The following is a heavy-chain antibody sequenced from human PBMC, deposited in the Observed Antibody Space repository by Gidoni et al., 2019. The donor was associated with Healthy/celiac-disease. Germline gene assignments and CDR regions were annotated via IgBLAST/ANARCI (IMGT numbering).Heavy chain of an antibody. V-gene: IGHV3-15*01. CDR3: TTTYYDFVMDV. J-gene: IGHJ6*02. Sequence: EVQLVESGGGLVKPGGSLRLSCAASVFTFSHAWMSWVRQAPGKGLEWVGRIKSKTDGGTTDYAAPVKGRFTISRDDSKNTLYLQMNSLKTEDTAVYYCTTTYYDFVMDVWGQGTTVTVSS. CDR1: VFTFSHAW. CDR2: IKSKTDGGTT. D-gene: IGHD3-3*01.